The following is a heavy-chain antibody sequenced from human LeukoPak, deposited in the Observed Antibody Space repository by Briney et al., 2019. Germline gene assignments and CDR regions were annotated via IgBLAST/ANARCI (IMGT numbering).Heavy chain of an antibody. J-gene: IGHJ6*03. D-gene: IGHD3-22*01. CDR1: GGSISSSSYY. V-gene: IGHV4-61*02. CDR3: ARESLPNYYDTSGYYLLRGGYMDV. Sequence: SETLSLTCTVSGGSISSSSYYWSWIRQPAGKGLEWIGRIYTSGSTNYNPSLKSRVTMSVDTSKNQFSLKLSSVTAADTAVYYCARESLPNYYDTSGYYLLRGGYMDVWGKGTTVTVSS. CDR2: IYTSGST.